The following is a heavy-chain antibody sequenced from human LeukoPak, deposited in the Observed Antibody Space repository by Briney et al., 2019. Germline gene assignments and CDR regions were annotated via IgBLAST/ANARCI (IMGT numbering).Heavy chain of an antibody. J-gene: IGHJ4*02. Sequence: SETLSLTCTVSGGSISSSSYYWGWIRQPPGKGLEWVSAIKGRFTISRDNSKNTLYLQMNSLRAEDTAVYYCAKPQGITMAPFDYWGQGTLVTVSS. V-gene: IGHV4-39*07. CDR3: AKPQGITMAPFDY. D-gene: IGHD3-10*01. CDR1: GGSISSSSYY.